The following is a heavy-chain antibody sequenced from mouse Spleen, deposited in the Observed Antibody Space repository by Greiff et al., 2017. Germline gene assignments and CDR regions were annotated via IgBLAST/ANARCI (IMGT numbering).Heavy chain of an antibody. V-gene: IGHV1-53*01. CDR2: INPSNGGT. J-gene: IGHJ3*01. D-gene: IGHD1-1*01. CDR1: GYTFTSYW. Sequence: QVQLQQPGTELVKPGASVKLSCKASGYTFTSYWMHWVKQRPGQGLEWIGNINPSNGGTNYNEKFKSKATLTVDKSSSTAYLQLSSLTSEDAAVYYCARESDYYGSSLAWFAYWGQGTLVTVSA. CDR3: ARESDYYGSSLAWFAY.